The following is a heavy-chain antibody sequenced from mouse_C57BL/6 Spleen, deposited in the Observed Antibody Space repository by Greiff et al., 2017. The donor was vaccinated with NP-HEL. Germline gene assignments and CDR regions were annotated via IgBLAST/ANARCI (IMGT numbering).Heavy chain of an antibody. CDR1: GYTFTDYY. V-gene: IGHV1-26*01. J-gene: IGHJ4*01. Sequence: EVQLQQSGPELVKPGASVKISCKASGYTFTDYYMNWVKQSHGKSLEWIGDINPNNGGTSYNQKFKGKATLTVDKSSSTAYMELRSLTSEDSAVNYCATQYYGSCCAMDYWGQGTSVTVSS. CDR2: INPNNGGT. CDR3: ATQYYGSCCAMDY. D-gene: IGHD1-1*01.